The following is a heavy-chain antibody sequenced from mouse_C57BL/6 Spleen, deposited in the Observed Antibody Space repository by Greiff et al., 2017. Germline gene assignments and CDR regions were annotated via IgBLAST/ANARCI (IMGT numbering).Heavy chain of an antibody. Sequence: VQLQQSGAELAKPGASVKLSCKASGYTFTSYWMHWVNQRPGQGLEWIGYINPSSGYTKYTQKFKDKATLTADKSSSTSYMQLSSLNYEDSSVYSCAEITTVVGRDYWGQGTTLTVSS. CDR1: GYTFTSYW. D-gene: IGHD1-1*01. CDR2: INPSSGYT. CDR3: AEITTVVGRDY. V-gene: IGHV1-7*01. J-gene: IGHJ2*01.